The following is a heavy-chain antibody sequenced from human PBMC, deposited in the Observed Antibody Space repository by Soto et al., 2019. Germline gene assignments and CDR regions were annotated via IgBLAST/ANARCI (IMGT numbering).Heavy chain of an antibody. CDR3: ARSGGYYYDSSGYQYFDY. CDR1: GYSISSGCF. D-gene: IGHD3-22*01. V-gene: IGHV4-38-2*01. CDR2: MYHDGNT. Sequence: SETLSLTCAVSGYSISSGCFWGWIRQPPGKGLEWIANMYHDGNTHYNPSLKSRVTISVDTSKNQFSLKLSSVTAADTAVYYCARSGGYYYDSSGYQYFDYWGQGTLVTVSS. J-gene: IGHJ4*02.